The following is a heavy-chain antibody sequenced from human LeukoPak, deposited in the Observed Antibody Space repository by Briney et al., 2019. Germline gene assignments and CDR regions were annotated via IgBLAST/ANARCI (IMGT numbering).Heavy chain of an antibody. CDR1: GYSFTSYW. J-gene: IGHJ3*02. D-gene: IGHD3-22*01. CDR2: IYPGDSDT. V-gene: IGHV5-51*01. CDR3: ARHCRYYDSSGCVDI. Sequence: GESLKISCKGSGYSFTSYWIGWVRQMPGKGLEWMGIIYPGDSDTRYSPSFQGQFTISADKSISTSYLQWSSLKASDTAMYYCARHCRYYDSSGCVDIWGQGTMVTVSS.